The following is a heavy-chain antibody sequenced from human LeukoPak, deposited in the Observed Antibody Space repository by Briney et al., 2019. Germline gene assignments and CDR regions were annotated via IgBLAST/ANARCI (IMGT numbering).Heavy chain of an antibody. Sequence: GGSLRLSCVASGFTFSSYSMNWVRQAPGKGLEWVSSISSSSSYIYYADSVKGRFTISRDNAKNTLYLQMNSLRAEDTAVYYCARDTDTVTTILDYWGQGTLVTVSS. J-gene: IGHJ4*02. CDR3: ARDTDTVTTILDY. CDR1: GFTFSSYS. CDR2: ISSSSSYI. V-gene: IGHV3-21*01. D-gene: IGHD4-17*01.